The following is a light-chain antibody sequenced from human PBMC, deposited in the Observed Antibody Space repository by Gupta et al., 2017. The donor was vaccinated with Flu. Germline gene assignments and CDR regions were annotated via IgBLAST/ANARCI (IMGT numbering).Light chain of an antibody. J-gene: IGKJ2*01. Sequence: SVGASVSITSLATRGISFLLAWYQQKPGQAPRRLMYKVSIWEAGVPDRFSGSGSGTDFTLTISSVQPDDVAVYYCLQNTDSPHTFGQGTKLE. CDR3: LQNTDSPHT. CDR1: RGISFL. CDR2: KVS. V-gene: IGKV1-5*03.